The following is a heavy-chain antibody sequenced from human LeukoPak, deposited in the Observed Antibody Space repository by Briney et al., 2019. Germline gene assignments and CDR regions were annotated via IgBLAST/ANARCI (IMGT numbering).Heavy chain of an antibody. CDR2: IYSGGTT. Sequence: GSLRLSCAASGFSVSSNYMSWVRQTPGKGLEWVSVIYSGGTTYYADSVKGRFTISRDNSKNSVYVQMNSLRAEDTAVYYCARDPPAGRQLGRTFDIWGQGTMVTVSS. CDR3: ARDPPAGRQLGRTFDI. CDR1: GFSVSSNY. V-gene: IGHV3-66*01. J-gene: IGHJ3*02. D-gene: IGHD6-13*01.